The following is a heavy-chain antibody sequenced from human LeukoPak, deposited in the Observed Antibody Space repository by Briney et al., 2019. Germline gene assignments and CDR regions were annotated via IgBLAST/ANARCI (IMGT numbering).Heavy chain of an antibody. CDR2: IIPIFGTA. J-gene: IGHJ3*01. CDR3: ARDGEATMVRFDV. Sequence: SVKVSCKASGGTFSSYAISWVRQAPGQGLEWMGGIIPIFGTANYAQKFQGRVTITTDESTSTAYMELSSLRSEDPAVYYCARDGEATMVRFDVWGQGTMVTVSS. CDR1: GGTFSSYA. D-gene: IGHD3-10*01. V-gene: IGHV1-69*05.